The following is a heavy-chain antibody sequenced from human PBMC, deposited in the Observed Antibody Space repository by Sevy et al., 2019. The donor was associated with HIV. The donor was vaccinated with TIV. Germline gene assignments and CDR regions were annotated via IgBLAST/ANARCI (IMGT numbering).Heavy chain of an antibody. Sequence: GGSLRLSCTGSGFTFGDYAMSWFRQAPGMGLEWVGFIRSKGYGGATEYAASVKGRFTISREDSKSIDDLQMNSLKDEDTAVYYCTRGYYYDSSGSSDSWGQGTLVTVSS. CDR1: GFTFGDYA. D-gene: IGHD3-22*01. V-gene: IGHV3-49*03. CDR3: TRGYYYDSSGSSDS. J-gene: IGHJ4*02. CDR2: IRSKGYGGAT.